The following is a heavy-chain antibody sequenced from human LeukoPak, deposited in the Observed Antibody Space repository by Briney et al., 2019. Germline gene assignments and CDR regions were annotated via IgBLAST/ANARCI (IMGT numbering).Heavy chain of an antibody. CDR2: ISSSGSTI. D-gene: IGHD3-10*01. J-gene: IGHJ6*02. Sequence: MAGGSLRLSCAASGFTFSDYYMSWIRQAPGKGLEWVSYISSSGSTIYYADSVKGRFTISRDNAKNSLYLQMNSLRAEDTAVYYCARLSGWFGETRPYYYYGMDVWGQGATVTVSS. CDR1: GFTFSDYY. CDR3: ARLSGWFGETRPYYYYGMDV. V-gene: IGHV3-11*01.